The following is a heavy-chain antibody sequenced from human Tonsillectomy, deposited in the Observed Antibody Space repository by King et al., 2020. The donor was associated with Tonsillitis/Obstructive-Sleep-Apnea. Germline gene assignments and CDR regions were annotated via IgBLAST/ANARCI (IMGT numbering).Heavy chain of an antibody. Sequence: VQLVESGGGLVQPGGSLRLSCAGSGFTFSSYEMNWVRQAPGKGLEWVSYISSSGSIIYYADSMKARFTICRDNDKNSLYLQVNSLGAEDTAVYYCLARRAAKGDYWGQGTLVTVSS. J-gene: IGHJ4*02. CDR3: LARRAAKGDY. D-gene: IGHD6-13*01. CDR1: GFTFSSYE. V-gene: IGHV3-48*03. CDR2: ISSSGSII.